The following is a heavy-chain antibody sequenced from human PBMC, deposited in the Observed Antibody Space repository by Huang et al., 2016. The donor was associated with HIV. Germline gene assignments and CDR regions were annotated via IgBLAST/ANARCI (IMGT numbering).Heavy chain of an antibody. Sequence: QVHLEQWGAGLLKPSETLSLTCAVYGGSFSGYYWNWIRQSPGKGLEWIGPMNHSGNSDSNPSLKSRVTLSVDTSKNQFSLRLSSVSAADTAVYYCAREVMIAFGGPFDPWGQGTQVTVSA. V-gene: IGHV4-34*02. CDR2: MNHSGNS. D-gene: IGHD3-16*01. CDR1: GGSFSGYY. CDR3: AREVMIAFGGPFDP. J-gene: IGHJ5*02.